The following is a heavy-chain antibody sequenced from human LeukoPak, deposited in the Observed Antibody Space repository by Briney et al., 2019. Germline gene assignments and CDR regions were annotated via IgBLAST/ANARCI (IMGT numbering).Heavy chain of an antibody. Sequence: GGSLRLSCAASGFTFSSYAMSWVRQAPGKGLEWVSAISGSGGSTYYADSVKVRFTISRDNSKNTLYLQMNSLRAEDTAVYYCAKGSTKAYCSGGSCYRSIYYYMDVWGKGTTVTVSS. CDR2: ISGSGGST. CDR3: AKGSTKAYCSGGSCYRSIYYYMDV. D-gene: IGHD2-15*01. CDR1: GFTFSSYA. J-gene: IGHJ6*03. V-gene: IGHV3-23*01.